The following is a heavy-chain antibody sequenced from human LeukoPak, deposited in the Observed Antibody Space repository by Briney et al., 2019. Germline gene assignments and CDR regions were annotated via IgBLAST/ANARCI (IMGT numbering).Heavy chain of an antibody. D-gene: IGHD3-22*01. J-gene: IGHJ4*02. CDR1: GFTFSSYW. CDR3: VRDGDTSGYTN. V-gene: IGHV3-7*01. CDR2: IKQDGSEK. Sequence: GGSLRLSCAASGFTFSSYWMHWVRQAPGKGLEWVANIKQDGSEKYNVDSVKGRFTISRDNAKNSLYLQMNSLRAEDTAVYSCVRDGDTSGYTNWGQGTLVTVSS.